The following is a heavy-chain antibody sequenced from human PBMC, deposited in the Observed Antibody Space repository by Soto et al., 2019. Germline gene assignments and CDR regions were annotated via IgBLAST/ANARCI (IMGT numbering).Heavy chain of an antibody. CDR2: IYPGDSDT. CDR1: GYSFTSYW. J-gene: IGHJ5*02. CDR3: ARSIQEDIGVAGPKDIWFDP. Sequence: GESLKISCKGSGYSFTSYWIGWVRQMPGKGLEWMGIIYPGDSDTRYSPSFQGQVTISADKSISTAYLQWSSLKASDTAVYYCARSIQEDIGVAGPKDIWFDPWGQGTLVTVSS. V-gene: IGHV5-51*01. D-gene: IGHD6-19*01.